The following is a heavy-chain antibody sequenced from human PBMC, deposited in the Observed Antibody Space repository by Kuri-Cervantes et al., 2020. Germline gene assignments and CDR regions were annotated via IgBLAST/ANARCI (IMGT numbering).Heavy chain of an antibody. CDR2: INAGNGNT. Sequence: ASVKVSCKASGYTFTSYAMHWVRQAPGQRLEWMGWINAGNGNTKYSQKFQGRVTITRDTSASTAYMELSSLRSEDTAVYYCARDLPYYDSSGYLYYYSYYMDVWGKGTTVTVSS. CDR3: ARDLPYYDSSGYLYYYSYYMDV. CDR1: GYTFTSYA. D-gene: IGHD3-22*01. V-gene: IGHV1-3*01. J-gene: IGHJ6*03.